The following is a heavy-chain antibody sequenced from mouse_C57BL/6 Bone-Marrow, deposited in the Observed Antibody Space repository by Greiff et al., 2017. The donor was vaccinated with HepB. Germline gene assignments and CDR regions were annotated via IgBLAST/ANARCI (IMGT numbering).Heavy chain of an antibody. CDR2: ISYDGSN. V-gene: IGHV3-6*01. Sequence: VQLQQSGPGLVKPSQSLSLTCSVTGYSITSGYYWNWIRQFPGNKLEWMGYISYDGSNNYNPSLKNRISITRDTSKNQFFLKLNSVTTEDTATYYCARSTMVTTSAMDYWGQGTSVTVSS. J-gene: IGHJ4*01. D-gene: IGHD2-2*01. CDR3: ARSTMVTTSAMDY. CDR1: GYSITSGYY.